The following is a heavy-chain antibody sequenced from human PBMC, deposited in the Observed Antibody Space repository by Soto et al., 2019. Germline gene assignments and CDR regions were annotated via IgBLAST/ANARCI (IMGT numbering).Heavy chain of an antibody. D-gene: IGHD3-22*01. J-gene: IGHJ4*02. Sequence: GGSLRLSCAASEFTFSSYTMYWVRQAPGTGLEWVAGISNDGGNTYYLDSVKGRFTISSDNAKNSLYLQMNSLRAEDTAVYYCARDPYDSSGYFDYWGQGTLVTVSS. CDR2: ISNDGGNT. CDR1: EFTFSSYT. V-gene: IGHV3-30-3*01. CDR3: ARDPYDSSGYFDY.